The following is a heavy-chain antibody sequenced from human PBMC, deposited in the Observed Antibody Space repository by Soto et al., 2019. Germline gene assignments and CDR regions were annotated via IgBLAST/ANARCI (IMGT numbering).Heavy chain of an antibody. J-gene: IGHJ3*02. CDR1: GGSIRSYY. CDR3: ARNYGHAFDI. V-gene: IGHV4-59*01. Sequence: PSETLSITCTVSGGSIRSYYWSWIRQPPGKGLEWIGYIYYSGSTNYNPSLKSRVTISVDTSKNQFSLKLSSVTAADTAVYYCARNYGHAFDIWGQGTMVTVSS. D-gene: IGHD1-7*01. CDR2: IYYSGST.